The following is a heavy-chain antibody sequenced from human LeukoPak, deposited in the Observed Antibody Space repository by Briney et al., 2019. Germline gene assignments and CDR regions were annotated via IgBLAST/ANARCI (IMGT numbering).Heavy chain of an antibody. D-gene: IGHD4-17*01. Sequence: ASVKVSCKASGYTCTSYGISWVRQARGQGLEWMGWISAYNGNTNYAQKLQGRVTMTTDTSTSTAYLELRSLRSDDTAVYYCARDPSGDYDCLDYWGQGTLVTVSS. CDR1: GYTCTSYG. V-gene: IGHV1-18*01. CDR3: ARDPSGDYDCLDY. CDR2: ISAYNGNT. J-gene: IGHJ4*02.